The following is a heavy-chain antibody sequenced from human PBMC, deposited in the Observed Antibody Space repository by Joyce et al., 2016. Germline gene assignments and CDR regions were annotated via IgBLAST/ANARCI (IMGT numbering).Heavy chain of an antibody. D-gene: IGHD1-26*01. V-gene: IGHV3-66*01. CDR1: GFTVNSNY. CDR3: ARVLWEIPDAFDL. J-gene: IGHJ3*01. CDR2: TYTGGIT. Sequence: EVQLVESGGGLVQPGGSLRFAWSASGFTVNSNYLSWVRQAPGKGLEWVSLTYTGGITYYADSVKGRFNISRDISKNTVYLQMNNLRGEDSAVYYCARVLWEIPDAFDLWGQGTRLTVSS.